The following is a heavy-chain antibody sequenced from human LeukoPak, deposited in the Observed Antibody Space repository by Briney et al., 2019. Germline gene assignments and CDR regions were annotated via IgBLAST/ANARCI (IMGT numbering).Heavy chain of an antibody. V-gene: IGHV1-18*01. D-gene: IGHD2-15*01. CDR1: GYTFTSYG. J-gene: IGHJ4*02. CDR2: ISAYNGNT. Sequence: GASVKVSCKASGYTFTSYGISWVRQAPGQGLEWMGWISAYNGNTNYAQKLQGRVTMTTDTSTSTAYMELRSLRSDDTAVYYCAREGCSGGSYYSRPIDYWGQGTLVTVSS. CDR3: AREGCSGGSYYSRPIDY.